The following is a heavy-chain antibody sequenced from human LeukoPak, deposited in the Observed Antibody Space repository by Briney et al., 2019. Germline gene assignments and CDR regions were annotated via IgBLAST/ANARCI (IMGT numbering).Heavy chain of an antibody. CDR1: GGSISSGGYY. Sequence: SETLSLTCTVSGGSISSGGYYWSWIRQHPGKGLEWIGYIYYSRSTYYNPSLKSRVTISVDTSKNQFSLKLSSVTAADTAVYYCARESPNYDYVWGSYRLFDYWGQGTLVTVSS. J-gene: IGHJ4*02. CDR2: IYYSRST. CDR3: ARESPNYDYVWGSYRLFDY. D-gene: IGHD3-16*02. V-gene: IGHV4-31*03.